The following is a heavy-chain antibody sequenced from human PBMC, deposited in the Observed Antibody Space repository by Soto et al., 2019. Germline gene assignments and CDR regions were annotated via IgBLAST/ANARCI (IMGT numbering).Heavy chain of an antibody. CDR2: ISAYNGNT. CDR1: GYTFTSYG. V-gene: IGHV1-18*04. J-gene: IGHJ4*02. D-gene: IGHD2-15*01. CDR3: ARDGQYCSGGSCYPYYFDY. Sequence: ASVKVSCKASGYTFTSYGISWVRQAPGQGLEWMGWISAYNGNTNYAQKLQGRVTMTTDTSTSTAYMELRSLRSDDTAVYYCARDGQYCSGGSCYPYYFDYWGQGTLVPVSS.